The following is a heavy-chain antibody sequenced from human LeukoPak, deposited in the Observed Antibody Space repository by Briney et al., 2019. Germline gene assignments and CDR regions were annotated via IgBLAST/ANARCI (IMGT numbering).Heavy chain of an antibody. D-gene: IGHD3-22*01. Sequence: GGSLRLSCAASGFTFSNHAMSWVRQAPGKGLEWVAGISGTGGSTHYADSVKGRFTISRDNSKNTVYLQMNSLRAEDTAVYYCARSYYDSSGDDAFDIWGQGTMVTVSS. J-gene: IGHJ3*02. CDR1: GFTFSNHA. V-gene: IGHV3-23*01. CDR3: ARSYYDSSGDDAFDI. CDR2: ISGTGGST.